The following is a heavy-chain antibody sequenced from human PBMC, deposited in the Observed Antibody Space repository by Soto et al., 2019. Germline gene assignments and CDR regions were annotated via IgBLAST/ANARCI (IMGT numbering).Heavy chain of an antibody. D-gene: IGHD3-10*01. CDR3: ARGFSSYSDH. CDR2: MNPNTGNT. J-gene: IGHJ4*02. Sequence: QVQLVQSGAEVKKPGASVKVSRKASGYTFTDYDINWVRQAAGQGLEWMGWMNPNTGNTAYAQKFQGRLTLTRDTSISTAYMDLSSLTSEDTAVYFCARGFSSYSDHWAQGTLVTVSS. V-gene: IGHV1-8*02. CDR1: GYTFTDYD.